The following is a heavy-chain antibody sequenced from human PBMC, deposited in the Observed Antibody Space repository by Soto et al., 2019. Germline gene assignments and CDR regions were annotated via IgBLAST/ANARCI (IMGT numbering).Heavy chain of an antibody. J-gene: IGHJ4*02. V-gene: IGHV4-59*01. CDR2: IYYSGST. Sequence: PSETLSLTCTVSGGSISSYYWSWIRQPPGKGLEWIGYIYYSGSTNYNPSLKSRVTISVDTSKNQFSLKLSSVTAADTAVYYCARWFGELSYFDYWGQGTLVTVSS. CDR3: ARWFGELSYFDY. CDR1: GGSISSYY. D-gene: IGHD3-10*01.